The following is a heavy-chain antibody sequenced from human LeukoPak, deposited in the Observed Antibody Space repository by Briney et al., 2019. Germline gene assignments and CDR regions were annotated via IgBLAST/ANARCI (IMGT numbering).Heavy chain of an antibody. J-gene: IGHJ4*02. D-gene: IGHD1-26*01. CDR2: ISGSGGST. CDR3: AKADDIVGATDYFDY. V-gene: IGHV3-23*01. Sequence: GGSLRLSCAASGFTFSSYAMSWVRQAPGKGLEWVSAISGSGGSTYYADSVKGRFTISRDNSKNTLYLQMNSLRAEDTAVYYCAKADDIVGATDYFDYWGQGTLATVSS. CDR1: GFTFSSYA.